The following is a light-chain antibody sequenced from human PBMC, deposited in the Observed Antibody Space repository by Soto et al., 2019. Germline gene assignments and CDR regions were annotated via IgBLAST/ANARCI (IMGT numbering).Light chain of an antibody. J-gene: IGKJ4*01. V-gene: IGKV3-20*01. Sequence: EIVLTQSPGTLSLSPGERATLSCRASQSVSSDYLAWYQQKPGQTPKVLIYRASSRATGIPDRFSGSGSGTDFTLTISRLETKDFAVYYGQQYGSSPLTFGGGTKVEIK. CDR1: QSVSSDY. CDR2: RAS. CDR3: QQYGSSPLT.